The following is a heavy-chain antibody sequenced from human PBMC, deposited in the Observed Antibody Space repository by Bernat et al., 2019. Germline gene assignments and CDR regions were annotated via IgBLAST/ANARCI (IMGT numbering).Heavy chain of an antibody. J-gene: IGHJ4*02. CDR2: ISYDGSNK. CDR1: GFTFSSYG. D-gene: IGHD4-11*01. Sequence: QVQLVESGGGMVQPGRSLRLSCAASGFTFSSYGMHWVRQAPGKGLEWVAVISYDGSNKYYADSVKGRFTISRDNSKNTLYLQMNSLRAEDTAVYYCAKALRLGYSNYEASYYFDYWGQGTLVTVSS. V-gene: IGHV3-30*18. CDR3: AKALRLGYSNYEASYYFDY.